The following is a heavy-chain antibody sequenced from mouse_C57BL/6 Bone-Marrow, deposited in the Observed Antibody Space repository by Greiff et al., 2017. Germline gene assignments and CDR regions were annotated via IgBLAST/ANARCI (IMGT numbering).Heavy chain of an antibody. Sequence: QVQLQQPGAELVMPGASVKMSCKASGYTFTSYWITWVKQRPGQGLEWIGDIYPGSGSTNYNEKFKSKATLTVDTSASAAYMQLSSLTSEDSAVYDGGRGYSKKFWGTGTTVTVSS. V-gene: IGHV1-55*01. CDR2: IYPGSGST. CDR1: GYTFTSYW. J-gene: IGHJ1*03. CDR3: GRGYSKKF. D-gene: IGHD2-5*01.